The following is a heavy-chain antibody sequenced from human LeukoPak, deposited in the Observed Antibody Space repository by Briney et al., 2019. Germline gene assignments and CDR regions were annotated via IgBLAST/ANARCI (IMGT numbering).Heavy chain of an antibody. CDR3: TNMID. D-gene: IGHD3-16*01. Sequence: SGGSLRLSCTASGFTFGSYWMSWVRQAPGKGLEWLANISEDGGDKFYVDSVKGRFVISRDNAKNSLFLHMNSLRVEDAATYYCTNMIDWGQGTPVTVSS. J-gene: IGHJ4*02. V-gene: IGHV3-7*01. CDR2: ISEDGGDK. CDR1: GFTFGSYW.